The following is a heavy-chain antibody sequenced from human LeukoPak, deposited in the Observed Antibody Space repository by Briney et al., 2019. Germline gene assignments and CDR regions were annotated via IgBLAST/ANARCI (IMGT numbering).Heavy chain of an antibody. CDR1: GGSIGSSSYY. CDR3: ARLTIFGVVIDY. Sequence: SETLSLTCTVSGGSIGSSSYYWGWIRQPPGKGLEWIGSIYYSGSTYYNPSLKSRVTISVDTSKNQFSLKLSSVTAADTAVYYCARLTIFGVVIDYWGQGTLVTVSS. J-gene: IGHJ4*02. CDR2: IYYSGST. D-gene: IGHD3-3*01. V-gene: IGHV4-39*07.